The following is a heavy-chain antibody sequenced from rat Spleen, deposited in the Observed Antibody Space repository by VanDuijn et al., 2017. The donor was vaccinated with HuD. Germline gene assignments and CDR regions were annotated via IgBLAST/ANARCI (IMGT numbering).Heavy chain of an antibody. Sequence: EVQLVESGGGLVQPGRSLKLSCVASGFTFNNYWMTWIRQAPGKGLEWVASITNTGSSTNYRDSVKGRFTISRDNAKSTLYLQMDSLRSEDTATDYGARLMYTTDYYYVGYWGKGVMVTVSS. V-gene: IGHV5-31*01. J-gene: IGHJ2*01. D-gene: IGHD1-6*01. CDR1: GFTFNNYW. CDR3: ARLMYTTDYYYVGY. CDR2: ITNTGSST.